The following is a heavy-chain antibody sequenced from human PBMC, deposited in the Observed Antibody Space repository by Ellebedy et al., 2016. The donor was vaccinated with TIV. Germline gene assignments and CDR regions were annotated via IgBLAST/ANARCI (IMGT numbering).Heavy chain of an antibody. CDR1: GYTLSSYY. V-gene: IGHV1-46*01. J-gene: IGHJ5*02. CDR2: INPSGRST. D-gene: IGHD4-17*01. Sequence: AASVKVSCKASGYTLSSYYMHWVRQAPGQGLEWMGLINPSGRSTTYAQKFQGRVIITRNSSINTAYLELSALISEDTVMYYCATDRRTTMTTRSDPWGQGTLVTVSS. CDR3: ATDRRTTMTTRSDP.